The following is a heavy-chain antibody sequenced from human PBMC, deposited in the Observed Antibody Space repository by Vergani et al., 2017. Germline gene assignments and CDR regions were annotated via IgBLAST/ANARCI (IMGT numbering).Heavy chain of an antibody. D-gene: IGHD2-15*01. CDR2: IYTSGST. J-gene: IGHJ5*02. Sequence: QVQLQESGPGLVKPSQTLSLTCTVSGGSISSGSYYWSWIRQPAGKGLEWIGRIYTSGSTNYNPSLKSRVTISVDTSKNQFSLKLSSVTAADTAVYYCXRSLGYCSGGSCYGAANWFDPWGQGTLVTVSS. CDR3: XRSLGYCSGGSCYGAANWFDP. CDR1: GGSISSGSYY. V-gene: IGHV4-61*02.